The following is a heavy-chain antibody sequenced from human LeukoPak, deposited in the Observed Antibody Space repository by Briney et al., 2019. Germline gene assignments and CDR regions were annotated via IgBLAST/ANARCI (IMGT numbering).Heavy chain of an antibody. CDR3: ARGVFGALEKLMFQH. Sequence: ASVKVSCKAPGYTFTSYYIHWVRQAPGQGLEWMGIINPSGGSTSYPQKFQDRVTMTRDTSTSTVYMELSSLKSDDTAIYYCARGVFGALEKLMFQHWGQGTLVTVSS. CDR2: INPSGGST. CDR1: GYTFTSYY. D-gene: IGHD3-10*02. V-gene: IGHV1-46*01. J-gene: IGHJ1*01.